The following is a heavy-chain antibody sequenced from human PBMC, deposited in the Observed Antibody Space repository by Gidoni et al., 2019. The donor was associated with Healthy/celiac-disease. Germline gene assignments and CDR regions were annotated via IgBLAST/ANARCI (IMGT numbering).Heavy chain of an antibody. Sequence: QVQLQQWGAGLLKPSETLSLTCAVYGGSFSGYYWRWIRQPPGKGLEWIGEINHSGSTNYNPSLKSRVTISVDTSKNQFSLKLSSVTAADTAVYYCARGREDIVVVVAASSQIDYWGQGTLVTVSS. V-gene: IGHV4-34*01. CDR1: GGSFSGYY. D-gene: IGHD2-15*01. CDR2: INHSGST. J-gene: IGHJ4*02. CDR3: ARGREDIVVVVAASSQIDY.